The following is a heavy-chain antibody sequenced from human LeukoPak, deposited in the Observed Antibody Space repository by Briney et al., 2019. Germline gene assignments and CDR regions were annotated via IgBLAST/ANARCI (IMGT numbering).Heavy chain of an antibody. V-gene: IGHV5-51*01. J-gene: IGHJ4*02. Sequence: PGESLKISCKGSGYSFTSYWIGWVRQMPGRGLEWMGIIYPGDSDTRYSPSFQGQVTISADKSISTAYLQWSSLKASDTAMYYCARQGPDYYDSSGYYSPGDYWGQGTLVTVSS. CDR3: ARQGPDYYDSSGYYSPGDY. CDR1: GYSFTSYW. CDR2: IYPGDSDT. D-gene: IGHD3-22*01.